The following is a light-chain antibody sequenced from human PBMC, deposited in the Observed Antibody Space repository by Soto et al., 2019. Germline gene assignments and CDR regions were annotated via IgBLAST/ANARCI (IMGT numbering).Light chain of an antibody. CDR1: QGISRY. Sequence: LTQSPSSLSASMGDSVTITCRAGQGISRYFARYQQTPGRPPQLLISAASTLQSGVPSRFSGGFSGTEFTPPLSSLQPEDFATYFCQKLCRYPITFGQGKRLEI. CDR2: AAS. V-gene: IGKV1-9*01. CDR3: QKLCRYPIT. J-gene: IGKJ5*01.